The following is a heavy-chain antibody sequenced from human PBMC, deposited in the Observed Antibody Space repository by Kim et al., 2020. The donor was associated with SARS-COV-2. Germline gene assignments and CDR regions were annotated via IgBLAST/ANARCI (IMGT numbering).Heavy chain of an antibody. V-gene: IGHV4-59*09. J-gene: IGHJ4*02. CDR3: ARGQSIAAAGGAGY. D-gene: IGHD6-13*01. Sequence: SPSLQSRVTISVDTSKNQFSLKLSSVTAADTAVYYCARGQSIAAAGGAGYWGQGTLVTVSS.